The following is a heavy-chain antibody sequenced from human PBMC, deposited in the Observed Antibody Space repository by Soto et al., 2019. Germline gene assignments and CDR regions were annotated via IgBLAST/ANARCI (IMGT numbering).Heavy chain of an antibody. J-gene: IGHJ3*02. CDR1: GGTFSSYA. CDR3: ATRSGYSYGYGAFDI. D-gene: IGHD5-18*01. V-gene: IGHV1-69*01. Sequence: GASVKVAFKASGGTFSSYAISWVLQAPGQGLEWMGGIIPIFGTANYAQKFQGRVTITADESTSTAYMELSSLRSEDTAVYYCATRSGYSYGYGAFDIWGQGTMVTVSS. CDR2: IIPIFGTA.